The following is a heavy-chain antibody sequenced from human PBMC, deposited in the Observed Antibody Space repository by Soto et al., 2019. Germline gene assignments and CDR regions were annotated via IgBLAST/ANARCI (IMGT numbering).Heavy chain of an antibody. D-gene: IGHD1-26*01. J-gene: IGHJ3*02. Sequence: VKVSCKASGYTFTGYYMHWVRQAPGQGLEWMGWINPNSGGTNYAQKFQGRVTMTRDTSISTAYMELSRLRSDDTAVYYCARDHSKWELMGRDAFDIWGQGTMVTVSS. CDR2: INPNSGGT. CDR3: ARDHSKWELMGRDAFDI. V-gene: IGHV1-2*02. CDR1: GYTFTGYY.